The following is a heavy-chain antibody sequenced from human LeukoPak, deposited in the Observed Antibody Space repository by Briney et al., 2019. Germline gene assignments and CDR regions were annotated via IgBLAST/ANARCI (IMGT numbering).Heavy chain of an antibody. J-gene: IGHJ4*02. V-gene: IGHV3-7*01. CDR2: IKQDGSEK. CDR3: ARYGPYYYDSSGYQDY. CDR1: GFTFSSYW. D-gene: IGHD3-22*01. Sequence: GGSLRLSCAASGFTFSSYWMSWVRQAPGKGLEWVANIKQDGSEKYYVDSVKGRFTISRDNAKNSLYLQMNSLRAEDTAVYYCARYGPYYYDSSGYQDYWGQGTLVTVSS.